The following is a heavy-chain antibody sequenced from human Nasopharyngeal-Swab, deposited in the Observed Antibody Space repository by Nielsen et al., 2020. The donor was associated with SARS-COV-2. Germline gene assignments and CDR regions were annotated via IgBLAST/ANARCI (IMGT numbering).Heavy chain of an antibody. D-gene: IGHD6-13*01. J-gene: IGHJ4*02. Sequence: ASVKVSCKASGYTFTGYYMHWVRQAPGQGLEWMGWISAYNGNTNYAQKLQGRVTMTTDTSTSTAYMELRSLRSDDTAVYYCARDPQKYSSSWYDYWGQGTLVTVSS. CDR1: GYTFTGYY. CDR3: ARDPQKYSSSWYDY. V-gene: IGHV1-18*04. CDR2: ISAYNGNT.